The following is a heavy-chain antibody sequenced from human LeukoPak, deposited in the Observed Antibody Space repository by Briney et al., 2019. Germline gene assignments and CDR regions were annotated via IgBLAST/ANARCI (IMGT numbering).Heavy chain of an antibody. CDR2: ISYDGSNK. J-gene: IGHJ4*02. D-gene: IGHD6-19*01. CDR3: ARTVAGRGFDY. V-gene: IGHV3-30-3*01. Sequence: GGSLRLSCAASGFTFSSYAMHWVRQAPGEGLEWVAVISYDGSNKYYADSVKGRFTISRDNSKNTLYLQMNSLRAEDTALYYCARTVAGRGFDYWGQGTLVTVSS. CDR1: GFTFSSYA.